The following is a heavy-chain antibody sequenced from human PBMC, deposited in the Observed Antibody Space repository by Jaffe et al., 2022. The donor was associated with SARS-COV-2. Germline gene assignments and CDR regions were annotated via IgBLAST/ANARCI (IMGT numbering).Heavy chain of an antibody. CDR2: ISGYDGET. CDR3: ARVNGREYYDGRPFDY. CDR1: GYTFNTYG. D-gene: IGHD3-16*01. Sequence: QVQVVQSGGEVRKPGASVKVSCKTSGYTFNTYGFSWVRQAPGQGLEWMGWISGYDGETKYAQKFQDRVTMTIDTSTTTTYLELRRLTSDDTALYFCARVNGREYYDGRPFDYWGQGTLVTVSS. J-gene: IGHJ4*02. V-gene: IGHV1-18*01.